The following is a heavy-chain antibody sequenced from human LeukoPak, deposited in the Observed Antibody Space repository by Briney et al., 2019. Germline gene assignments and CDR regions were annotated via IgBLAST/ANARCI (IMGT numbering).Heavy chain of an antibody. J-gene: IGHJ4*02. D-gene: IGHD3-10*01. CDR2: IYPGDSDT. V-gene: IGHV5-51*01. Sequence: GESLKISCKGSGYSFTSYWIGWVRQMPGKGLEWMGIIYPGDSDTRYSPSFQGQVTISADKSISTAYLQWSSLKASDTAMYYCARDPRGDLPYGSGSQNDYWGQGTLVTVSS. CDR1: GYSFTSYW. CDR3: ARDPRGDLPYGSGSQNDY.